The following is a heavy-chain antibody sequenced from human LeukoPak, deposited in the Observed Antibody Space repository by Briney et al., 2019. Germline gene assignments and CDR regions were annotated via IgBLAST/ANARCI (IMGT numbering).Heavy chain of an antibody. V-gene: IGHV3-53*01. CDR1: GLTVSTNY. Sequence: GGSLRLSCAASGLTVSTNYMSWVRQAPGKGLEWVSVIYSDGRTYYADSVKGRFTISRDNSKNTLYLQMNSLRDEDTAVYFCARDRSGGYVSYFDSWGRGTLVTVSS. CDR2: IYSDGRT. D-gene: IGHD3-22*01. CDR3: ARDRSGGYVSYFDS. J-gene: IGHJ4*02.